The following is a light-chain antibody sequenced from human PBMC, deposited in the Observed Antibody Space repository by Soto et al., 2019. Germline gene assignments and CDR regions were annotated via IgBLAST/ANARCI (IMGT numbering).Light chain of an antibody. V-gene: IGKV1-5*01. Sequence: DIQMTQFPSTLSASVGDRVTITCRASQTTNTWLAWYQQKPGTAPKLLIYDASSLEGGVPSRFSASGSGTEFTHTISSLQPDELATYYCQQYISYPYTFGQGTKVEIK. CDR1: QTTNTW. CDR2: DAS. CDR3: QQYISYPYT. J-gene: IGKJ2*01.